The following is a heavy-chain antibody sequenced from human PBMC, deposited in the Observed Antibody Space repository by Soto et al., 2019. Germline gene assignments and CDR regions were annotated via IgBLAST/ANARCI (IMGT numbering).Heavy chain of an antibody. D-gene: IGHD1-26*01. Sequence: QVQLQESGPGLVKPSETLSLTCTVSGGSVSSGSYYWSWIRQPPGKGLEWIGYIYYSGSTNYNPSLRSRVTISVDTSKNQFSRKLSSVTAADTAVYYCARDSGGTAAPPGLVDVWGQGTTVTVSS. CDR3: ARDSGGTAAPPGLVDV. CDR1: GGSVSSGSYY. V-gene: IGHV4-61*01. J-gene: IGHJ6*02. CDR2: IYYSGST.